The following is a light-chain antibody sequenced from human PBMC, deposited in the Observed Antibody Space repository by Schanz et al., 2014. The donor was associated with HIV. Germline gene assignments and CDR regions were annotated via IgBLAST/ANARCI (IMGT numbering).Light chain of an antibody. Sequence: EIVLTQSPGSLSLSPGGRATLSCGASQRLSSSYLAWYQQKRDQPPRLVIYATSTRAAGIPDRFSGTGSGTDFTLTISRLEPEDCAVYHCQQYGGSPWTFGQGTKVEIK. CDR2: ATS. V-gene: IGKV3-20*01. CDR3: QQYGGSPWT. J-gene: IGKJ1*01. CDR1: QRLSSSY.